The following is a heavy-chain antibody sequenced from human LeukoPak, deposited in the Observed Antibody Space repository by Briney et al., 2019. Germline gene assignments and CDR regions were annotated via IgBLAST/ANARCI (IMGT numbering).Heavy chain of an antibody. Sequence: GGSLRLSCAASGFTFSSYGMHWVRQAPGKGLEWVAFIRYDGSNKYYADSVKGRFTISRDNSKNTLYLQMNSLRAEDTAVYYCAKAPPLLGVRGVISYWGQGTLVTVSS. V-gene: IGHV3-30*02. D-gene: IGHD3-10*01. CDR3: AKAPPLLGVRGVISY. CDR2: IRYDGSNK. J-gene: IGHJ4*02. CDR1: GFTFSSYG.